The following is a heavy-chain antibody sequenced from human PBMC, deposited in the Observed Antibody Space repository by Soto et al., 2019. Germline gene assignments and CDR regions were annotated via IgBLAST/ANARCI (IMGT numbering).Heavy chain of an antibody. CDR2: IYYSDSI. V-gene: IGHV4-59*01. Sequence: TETLALTFTVSGGSISTWDWTGIRQPPGQGLDWNGYIYYSDSINYTPSLSSRVTISVDTSMNQFSLKLNTVSAADTAVYYGARAYYVTSGYSPDPWGQGTRVTV. CDR3: ARAYYVTSGYSPDP. D-gene: IGHD3-22*01. CDR1: GGSISTWD. J-gene: IGHJ5*02.